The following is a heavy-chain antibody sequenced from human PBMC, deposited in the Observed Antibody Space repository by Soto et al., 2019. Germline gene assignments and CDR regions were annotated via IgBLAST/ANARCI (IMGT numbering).Heavy chain of an antibody. D-gene: IGHD3-16*02. CDR2: IYYSGST. CDR1: GGSISSYY. V-gene: IGHV4-59*01. CDR3: ARGHLGPYDYNWGSYRPHAFDI. J-gene: IGHJ3*02. Sequence: QVQLQESGPGLVKPSETLSLTCTVSGGSISSYYWSWIRQPPGKGLEWIGYIYYSGSTNYNPSLKSRVTISVDTSKNQFSLKLSSVTAADTAVYYCARGHLGPYDYNWGSYRPHAFDIWGQGTMVTVSS.